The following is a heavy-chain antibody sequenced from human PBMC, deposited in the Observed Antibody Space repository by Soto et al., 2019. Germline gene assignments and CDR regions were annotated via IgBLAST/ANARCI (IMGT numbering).Heavy chain of an antibody. Sequence: GGSLRLSCAASGFTFSSYWMHWVRQAPGKGLVWVSRINSDGSSTSYADSVKGRFTISRDNAKNTLYLQMNSLRAEDTAVYYCASVGVVVPAAFYGMDVWGQGTTVTVSS. D-gene: IGHD2-2*01. CDR1: GFTFSSYW. J-gene: IGHJ6*02. V-gene: IGHV3-74*01. CDR2: INSDGSST. CDR3: ASVGVVVPAAFYGMDV.